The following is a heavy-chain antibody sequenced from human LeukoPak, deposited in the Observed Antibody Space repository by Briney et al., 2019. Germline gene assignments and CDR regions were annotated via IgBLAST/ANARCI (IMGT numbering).Heavy chain of an antibody. CDR1: GFTFSNYW. CDR2: INSDGTTT. V-gene: IGHV3-74*01. CDR3: VATYLYAMDV. D-gene: IGHD2-2*02. Sequence: GGSLRLSCVASGFTFSNYWMHWVRQAPGNGLFWISRINSDGTTTNYADSVNGRVTISRDNAKNMLYLKMNSPRVEDTAVYYCVATYLYAMDVWGKGTTVTVSS. J-gene: IGHJ6*04.